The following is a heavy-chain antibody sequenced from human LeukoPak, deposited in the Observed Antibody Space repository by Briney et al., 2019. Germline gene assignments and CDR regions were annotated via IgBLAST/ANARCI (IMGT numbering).Heavy chain of an antibody. CDR3: ARAGEVYNSGSYLEY. J-gene: IGHJ4*02. V-gene: IGHV1-69*13. CDR1: GGTFSNYA. Sequence: EASVKVSCKASGGTFSNYAVSWVRQAPGQGLEWMGGFIPVFGPANYAQKFQGRVTITADESTSTAYMELSSLRSEDTAVYYCARAGEVYNSGSYLEYWGQGTLVTVSS. CDR2: FIPVFGPA. D-gene: IGHD6-19*01.